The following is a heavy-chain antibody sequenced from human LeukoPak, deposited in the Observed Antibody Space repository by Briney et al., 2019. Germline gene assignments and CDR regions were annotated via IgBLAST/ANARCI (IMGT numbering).Heavy chain of an antibody. CDR2: ISWNSGSI. CDR3: ARRDGLDY. V-gene: IGHV3-9*01. Sequence: GRSLRLSCAASGFTFDDYAMHWVRQAPGKGLEWVSGISWNSGSIGYADSVKGRFTISRGNAKNSLYLQMNSLRAEDTALYYCARRDGLDYWGQGTLVTVSS. CDR1: GFTFDDYA. J-gene: IGHJ4*02.